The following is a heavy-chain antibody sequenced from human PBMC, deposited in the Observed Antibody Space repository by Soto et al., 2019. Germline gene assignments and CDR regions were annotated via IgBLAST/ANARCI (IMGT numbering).Heavy chain of an antibody. CDR3: AAADSSGYPSYFDY. Sequence: GGSLRLSCAASGFTFSSYAMSWVRQAPGKGLEWVTSISGSGGSTYYADSVKGRFTISRDNSKNTLYLQMKSLRAEDTAVYYCAAADSSGYPSYFDYWGQGTLVTVSS. J-gene: IGHJ4*02. CDR2: ISGSGGST. CDR1: GFTFSSYA. V-gene: IGHV3-23*01. D-gene: IGHD3-22*01.